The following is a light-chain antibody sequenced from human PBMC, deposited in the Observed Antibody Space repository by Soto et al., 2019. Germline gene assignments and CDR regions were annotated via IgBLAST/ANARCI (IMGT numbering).Light chain of an antibody. J-gene: IGKJ5*01. CDR3: QQYKDWPPVT. Sequence: EIVMTQSPATLSMSPGERATLSCRASQSVSSYFAWYQQKPGQAPRLLIYGVSTRATGIPARFSGSGSGTEFTLTISSLQSEDFAIYYCQQYKDWPPVTFGQGTRLEIK. CDR2: GVS. CDR1: QSVSSY. V-gene: IGKV3-15*01.